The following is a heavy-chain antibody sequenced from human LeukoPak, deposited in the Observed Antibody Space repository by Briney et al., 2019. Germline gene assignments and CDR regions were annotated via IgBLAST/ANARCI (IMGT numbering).Heavy chain of an antibody. V-gene: IGHV4-59*12. D-gene: IGHD3-10*01. J-gene: IGHJ5*02. CDR3: ARDRDTMVRGAFKVYWFDP. CDR2: IYYSGST. Sequence: PSETLSLTCTVSGGSISSYYWSWIRQPPGKGLEWIGYIYYSGSTNYNPSLKSRVTISVDTSKNQFSLKLSSVTAADTAVYYCARDRDTMVRGAFKVYWFDPWGQGTLVTVSS. CDR1: GGSISSYY.